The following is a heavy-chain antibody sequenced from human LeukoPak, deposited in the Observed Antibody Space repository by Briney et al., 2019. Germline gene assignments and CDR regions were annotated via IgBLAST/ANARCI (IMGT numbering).Heavy chain of an antibody. CDR1: GGSFSGYY. Sequence: SETLSLTCAVYGGSFSGYYWSWIRQPPGKGLEWIGEINHRGSTNYNPSLKSRVTISVDTSKNQFSLKLSSVTAADTAVYYCVRSWYGFDYWGQGTLVTVSS. V-gene: IGHV4-34*01. D-gene: IGHD6-13*01. J-gene: IGHJ4*02. CDR2: INHRGST. CDR3: VRSWYGFDY.